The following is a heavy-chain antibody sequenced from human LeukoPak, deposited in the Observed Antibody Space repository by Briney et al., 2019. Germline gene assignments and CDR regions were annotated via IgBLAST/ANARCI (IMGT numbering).Heavy chain of an antibody. CDR1: GGSISSSNW. Sequence: PSETLSLTCAVSGGSISSSNWWSWVRQPPGKGLEWIGEIYHSGSTNYNPSLKSRVTISVDTSKNQFSLKLSSVTAADTAVYYCARGRRKYYYDSSGYYYFDYWGQGTLVTVSS. V-gene: IGHV4-4*02. CDR2: IYHSGST. J-gene: IGHJ4*02. CDR3: ARGRRKYYYDSSGYYYFDY. D-gene: IGHD3-22*01.